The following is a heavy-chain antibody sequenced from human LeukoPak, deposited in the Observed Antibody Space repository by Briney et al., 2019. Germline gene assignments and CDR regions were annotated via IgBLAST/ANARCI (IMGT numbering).Heavy chain of an antibody. CDR3: ARAYYDILTGPFFPDY. J-gene: IGHJ4*02. CDR1: GFTFGSYS. Sequence: PGGSLRLSCAASGFTFGSYSMNWVRQAPGKGLEWVSYISSSSITIYYADSVKGRFTISRDNAKNSLYLQMNSLRAEDTAVYYCARAYYDILTGPFFPDYWGQGTLVTVSS. V-gene: IGHV3-48*01. CDR2: ISSSSITI. D-gene: IGHD3-9*01.